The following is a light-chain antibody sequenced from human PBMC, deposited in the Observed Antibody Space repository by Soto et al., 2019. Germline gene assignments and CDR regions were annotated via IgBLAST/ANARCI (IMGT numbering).Light chain of an antibody. CDR1: QTVRNNY. V-gene: IGKV3-20*01. Sequence: EIVLTQSPGTLSLSPGESATLSCRASQTVRNNYLAWYQQKHGQAPRLLIYGASSRATGIPDRFSGSGSGTDFTLTISKLEPEDFAVYYCQQYGSSPWTFGQGTKVEIK. CDR3: QQYGSSPWT. CDR2: GAS. J-gene: IGKJ1*01.